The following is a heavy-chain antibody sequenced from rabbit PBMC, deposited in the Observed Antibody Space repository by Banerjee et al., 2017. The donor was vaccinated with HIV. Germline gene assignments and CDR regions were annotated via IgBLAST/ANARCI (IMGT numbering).Heavy chain of an antibody. V-gene: IGHV1S45*01. CDR3: ARDGGYGGYDYATEGLNL. CDR1: GFSFSGSYW. Sequence: QEQLEESGGDLVKPEGSLTLTCTASGFSFSGSYWICWVRQAPGKGLEWIACIGTGDGSTYYANWAKGRFTISKTSSTTVTLQMTSLTAADTATYFCARDGGYGGYDYATEGLNLWGQGTLVTVS. CDR2: IGTGDGST. J-gene: IGHJ4*01. D-gene: IGHD6-1*01.